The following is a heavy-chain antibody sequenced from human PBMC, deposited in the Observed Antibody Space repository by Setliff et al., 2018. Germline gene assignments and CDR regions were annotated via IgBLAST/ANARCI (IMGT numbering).Heavy chain of an antibody. V-gene: IGHV3-7*01. J-gene: IGHJ4*02. CDR3: IRPQTPDDDHSSGYYGF. D-gene: IGHD3-22*01. CDR1: GFTFSSYW. Sequence: GGSLRLSCAASGFTFSSYWMSWVRQAPGKGLEWVSNIKQDGSEKHYVDSVKGRFTISRDNAKNSLYLQLNSLRAEGTAVYYCIRPQTPDDDHSSGYYGFWGQGTPVTVSS. CDR2: IKQDGSEK.